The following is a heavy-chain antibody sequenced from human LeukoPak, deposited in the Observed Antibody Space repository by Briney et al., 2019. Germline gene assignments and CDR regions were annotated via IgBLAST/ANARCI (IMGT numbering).Heavy chain of an antibody. J-gene: IGHJ3*02. CDR3: ARAYYDSGGYPVAFDI. V-gene: IGHV1-18*01. Sequence: GASVKVSCKASGYTFTSYGISWVRQAPGQGLERMGWISAYNGNTNYAQKLQGRVTMTTDTPTSTAYMELRSLRSDDTAVYYCARAYYDSGGYPVAFDIWGQGTMVTVSS. D-gene: IGHD3-22*01. CDR1: GYTFTSYG. CDR2: ISAYNGNT.